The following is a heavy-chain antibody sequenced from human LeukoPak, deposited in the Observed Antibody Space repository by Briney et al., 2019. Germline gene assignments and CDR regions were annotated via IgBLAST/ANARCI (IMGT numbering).Heavy chain of an antibody. CDR1: GYTFTSYG. Sequence: GASVKVSCKASGYTFTSYGISWVRQAPGQGLEWMGWISAYNGNTNYAQKLQGRVTMTTDTSTSTAYMELRSLRSDDTAVYYCARGDYVWGSYRNPVDYWGQGTLVTVSS. V-gene: IGHV1-18*01. J-gene: IGHJ4*02. CDR3: ARGDYVWGSYRNPVDY. CDR2: ISAYNGNT. D-gene: IGHD3-16*02.